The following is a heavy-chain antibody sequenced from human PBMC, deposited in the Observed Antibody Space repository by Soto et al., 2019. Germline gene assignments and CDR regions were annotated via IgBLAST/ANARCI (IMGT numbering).Heavy chain of an antibody. CDR3: AKEEGHIAARGDY. J-gene: IGHJ4*02. Sequence: EVQLLESGGGLVQPGGSLRLSCAASGFTFSSYAMSWVRQAPGKGLEWVSAIGGSGGSAYYADSVTGRFTISRDNSKNTLYLQMNSLRAEDTAVYYCAKEEGHIAARGDYWGQGTLVTVSS. CDR1: GFTFSSYA. D-gene: IGHD6-6*01. CDR2: IGGSGGSA. V-gene: IGHV3-23*01.